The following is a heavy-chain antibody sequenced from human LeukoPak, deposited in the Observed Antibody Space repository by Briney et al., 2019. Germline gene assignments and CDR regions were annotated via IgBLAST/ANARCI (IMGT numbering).Heavy chain of an antibody. CDR3: ARVLGSGYSDY. J-gene: IGHJ4*02. CDR2: IYSSGST. Sequence: SETLSLTCAVYGGSFSGYYWSWIRQPPGKELEWLGYIYSSGSTNCNPSLKSRVTVSVDTSKKQFSLKLSSVTAADTAVYYCARVLGSGYSDYWGQGTLVTVSS. CDR1: GGSFSGYY. D-gene: IGHD2-15*01. V-gene: IGHV4-59*01.